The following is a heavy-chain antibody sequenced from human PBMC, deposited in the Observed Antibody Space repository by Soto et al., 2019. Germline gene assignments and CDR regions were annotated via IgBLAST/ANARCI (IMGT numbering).Heavy chain of an antibody. Sequence: QVQLVQSGAEVKKPGSSVKVSCKVSGGTFSNYAIDWVRLAPGHGLEWMGGIVPIFGTTYYTQKFQGRATIIPDDSTTTAYLEMSSLRSEDTAIYYWARVEAVAGLYNYPGLDVWGQGTAVTVSS. J-gene: IGHJ6*02. CDR3: ARVEAVAGLYNYPGLDV. V-gene: IGHV1-69*05. D-gene: IGHD6-19*01. CDR2: IVPIFGTT. CDR1: GGTFSNYA.